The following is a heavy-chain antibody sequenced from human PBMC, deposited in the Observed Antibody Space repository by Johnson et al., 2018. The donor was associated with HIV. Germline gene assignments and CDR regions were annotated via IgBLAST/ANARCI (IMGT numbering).Heavy chain of an antibody. CDR3: ARESTFCGGDCYDAFDI. V-gene: IGHV3-7*01. Sequence: VQLVESGGGLVQPGGSLRLSCAASGFTFSSYRMSWVRQAPGKGLAWVDNIKQDGSEKYYVDSVKGRFTISRDNAKNSLYLQMNSLRAEDTAVYYCARESTFCGGDCYDAFDIWGQGTMVTVSS. D-gene: IGHD2-21*02. CDR1: GFTFSSYR. J-gene: IGHJ3*02. CDR2: IKQDGSEK.